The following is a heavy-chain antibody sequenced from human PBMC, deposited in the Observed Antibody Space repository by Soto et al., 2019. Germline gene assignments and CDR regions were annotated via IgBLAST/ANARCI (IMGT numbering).Heavy chain of an antibody. CDR2: INHSGST. V-gene: IGHV4-34*01. D-gene: IGHD2-15*01. J-gene: IGHJ5*02. CDR3: ARGWRLAKRDRVVVVAATSWFDP. Sequence: SETLSLTCAVYGGSFSGYCWSWIRQHPGKGLEWIGEINHSGSTNYNPSLKSRVTISVDTSKNQFSLKLSSVTAADTAVYYCARGWRLAKRDRVVVVAATSWFDPWGQGTLVTVSS. CDR1: GGSFSGYC.